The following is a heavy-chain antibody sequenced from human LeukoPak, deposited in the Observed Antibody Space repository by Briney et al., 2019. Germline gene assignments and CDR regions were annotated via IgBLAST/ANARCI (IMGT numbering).Heavy chain of an antibody. V-gene: IGHV1-8*03. CDR3: ARTIKNYDFWTPPGYNWFDP. CDR1: GDTFTSYD. D-gene: IGHD3-3*01. Sequence: GASVKVSCKASGDTFTSYDINWVRQATGQGLEWVGWMNPNSGNTGYAQKFQGRVTITRNTSISTAYMELSSLRSEDTAVYYCARTIKNYDFWTPPGYNWFDPWGQGTLVTVSS. CDR2: MNPNSGNT. J-gene: IGHJ5*02.